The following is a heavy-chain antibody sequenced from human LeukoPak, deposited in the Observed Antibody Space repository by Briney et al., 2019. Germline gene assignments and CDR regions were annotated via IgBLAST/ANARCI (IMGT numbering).Heavy chain of an antibody. CDR1: GGSISSGGYS. Sequence: SETLSLTCAVSGGSISSGGYSWSWIRQPPGKGLEWIGYIYHSGSTYYNPSLKSRVTISVDRSKNQFSLKLSSVTAADTAVYYCARNNYYGSHFDYWGQGTLVTVSS. CDR3: ARNNYYGSHFDY. J-gene: IGHJ4*02. V-gene: IGHV4-30-2*01. CDR2: IYHSGST. D-gene: IGHD3-10*01.